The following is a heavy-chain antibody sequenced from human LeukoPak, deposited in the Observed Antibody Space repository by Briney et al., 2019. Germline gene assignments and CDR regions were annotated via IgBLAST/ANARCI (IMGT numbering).Heavy chain of an antibody. CDR3: AGRAGEWELRNDY. V-gene: IGHV3-11*01. J-gene: IGHJ4*02. CDR1: GFTFSDYY. D-gene: IGHD1-26*01. CDR2: ISSSGSTI. Sequence: GGSLRLSCAASGFTFSDYYMSWIRQAPGKGLEWVSYISSSGSTIYYADSVKGRFTISRDNAKNSLYLQMNSLRAEDTAVYYCAGRAGEWELRNDYWGQGTLVTVSS.